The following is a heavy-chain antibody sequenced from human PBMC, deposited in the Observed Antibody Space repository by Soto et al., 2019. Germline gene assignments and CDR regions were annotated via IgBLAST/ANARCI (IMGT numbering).Heavy chain of an antibody. D-gene: IGHD4-17*01. CDR2: ISSSSSYI. J-gene: IGHJ4*02. V-gene: IGHV3-21*01. Sequence: PGGSLRHSCASSGFTFISYSMNWVRQAPGKGLEWVSYISSSSSYIYYADSVKGRFTISRDNAKNSLYPQMNSLRAEDTAVYYCARDQDQDGDFEFDYWGQGTLVTVSS. CDR3: ARDQDQDGDFEFDY. CDR1: GFTFISYS.